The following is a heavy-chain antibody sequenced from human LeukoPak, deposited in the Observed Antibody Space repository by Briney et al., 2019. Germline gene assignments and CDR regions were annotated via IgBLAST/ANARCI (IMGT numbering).Heavy chain of an antibody. CDR3: ARDSGYSVYDDAAYYYYGMDV. V-gene: IGHV1-18*01. J-gene: IGHJ6*02. CDR2: ISAYNGNT. Sequence: GASVKVSCKASGYTFTSYGISWVRQAPGQGLEWMGWISAYNGNTNYAQKLQGRVTMTTDTSTSTAYMELRSLRSDDTAVYYCARDSGYSVYDDAAYYYYGMDVWGQGTTVTVSS. CDR1: GYTFTSYG. D-gene: IGHD5/OR15-5a*01.